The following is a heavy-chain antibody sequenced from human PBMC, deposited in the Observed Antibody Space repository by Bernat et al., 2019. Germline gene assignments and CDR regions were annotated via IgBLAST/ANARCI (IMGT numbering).Heavy chain of an antibody. J-gene: IGHJ4*02. D-gene: IGHD5-24*01. V-gene: IGHV3-49*03. CDR3: TRVNDGYNPYYFDY. CDR1: GFTFGDYA. CDR2: IRSKAYGGTT. Sequence: EVQLVESGGGLVQPGRSLRLSCTASGFTFGDYAMSWFRQAPGKGLEWVGFIRSKAYGGTTEYAASVKGRFTISRDDSKSIAYLQMNSLKTEDTAVYYCTRVNDGYNPYYFDYWGQGTLVTVSS.